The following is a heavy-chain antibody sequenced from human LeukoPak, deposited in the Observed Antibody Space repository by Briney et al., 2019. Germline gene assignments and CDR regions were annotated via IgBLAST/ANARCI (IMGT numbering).Heavy chain of an antibody. J-gene: IGHJ4*02. CDR3: ARRRYNWNAIDY. CDR1: GFTFSDYY. D-gene: IGHD1-20*01. Sequence: GGSLRLSCAASGFTFSDYYMSWIRQAPGKGLEWVPYISSSGSTLYYADSVKGRITISRDNAKNSLYLQMNSLRAEDTAVYYCARRRYNWNAIDYWGQGTLVTVSS. CDR2: ISSSGSTL. V-gene: IGHV3-11*01.